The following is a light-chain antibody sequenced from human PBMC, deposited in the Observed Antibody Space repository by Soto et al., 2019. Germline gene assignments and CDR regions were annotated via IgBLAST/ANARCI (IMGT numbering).Light chain of an antibody. CDR2: DAS. V-gene: IGKV3-11*01. J-gene: IGKJ2*01. CDR1: QSVSSY. Sequence: EIVLTQSPATLSLSPGERATLSCRASQSVSSYLAWYQQKPGQAPRLLIYDASNRATGSPARFSGSGSGTGFTLTISSLEPEDFAVYYCQQRSNWPPGYTFVQGTKLEIK. CDR3: QQRSNWPPGYT.